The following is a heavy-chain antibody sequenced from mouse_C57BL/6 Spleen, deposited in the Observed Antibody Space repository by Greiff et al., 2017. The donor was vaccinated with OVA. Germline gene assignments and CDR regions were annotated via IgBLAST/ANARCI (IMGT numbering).Heavy chain of an antibody. J-gene: IGHJ1*03. CDR3: AREYYGSWYIDV. Sequence: EVKLVESGPGLVKPSQSLSLTCSVTGYSITSGYYWNWIRQFPGNKLEWMGYISYDGSNNYNPSLKNRISITRDTSKNQFFLKLNSVTTEDTATYYCAREYYGSWYIDVWGTGTTVTVSS. CDR1: GYSITSGYY. D-gene: IGHD1-1*01. V-gene: IGHV3-6*01. CDR2: ISYDGSN.